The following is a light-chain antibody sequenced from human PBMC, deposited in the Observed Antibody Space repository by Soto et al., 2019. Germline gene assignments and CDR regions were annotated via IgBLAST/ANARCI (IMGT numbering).Light chain of an antibody. CDR3: CSYAGSSTVV. Sequence: QSVLTQPRSVSGSPGQSLTISCTGASSDVGGYNFVSWYQHHPGKAPKLMIYDVSKRPSGIPDRFSGSKSGNTASLSISGLQAEDEADYYCCSYAGSSTVVFGGGTKVTVL. V-gene: IGLV2-11*01. CDR1: SSDVGGYNF. J-gene: IGLJ2*01. CDR2: DVS.